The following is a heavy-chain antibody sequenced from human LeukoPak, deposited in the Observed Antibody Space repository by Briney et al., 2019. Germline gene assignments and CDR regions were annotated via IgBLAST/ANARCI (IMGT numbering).Heavy chain of an antibody. CDR1: GGSISSSSYY. Sequence: SETLSLTCTVSGGSISSSSYYWGWIRQPPGKGLEWIGSIYYSGSTYYNLSPKSRVTISVDTSKNQFSLKLSSVTAADTAVYYCARHGIVVVMYFDYWGQGTLVTVSS. D-gene: IGHD3-22*01. CDR3: ARHGIVVVMYFDY. V-gene: IGHV4-39*01. CDR2: IYYSGST. J-gene: IGHJ4*02.